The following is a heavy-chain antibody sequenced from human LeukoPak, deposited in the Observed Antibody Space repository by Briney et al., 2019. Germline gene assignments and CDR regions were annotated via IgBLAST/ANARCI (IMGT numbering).Heavy chain of an antibody. CDR3: ARGGDSPFDY. Sequence: PRGSLRLSCAASGFAFSSYWMHWVRQAPGKGLVWVSRSNSDGSSTNYADSVKGRFTISRDNAKNTLYLQMNSLRAEDTAVYYCARGGDSPFDYWGQGTLVTVSS. CDR2: SNSDGSST. V-gene: IGHV3-74*01. D-gene: IGHD2-21*02. J-gene: IGHJ4*02. CDR1: GFAFSSYW.